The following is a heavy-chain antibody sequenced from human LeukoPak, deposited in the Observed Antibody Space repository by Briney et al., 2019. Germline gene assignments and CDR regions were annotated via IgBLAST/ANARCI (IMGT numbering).Heavy chain of an antibody. J-gene: IGHJ4*02. CDR3: ARDRNGNYSPRYGYYFDY. CDR1: GGSISSGGYY. CDR2: IYYSGST. Sequence: PSETLSLTCTVSGGSISSGGYYWSWIRQHPGKGLEWIGYIYYSGSTYYNPSLKSRVTISVDTSKNQFSLKLSSVTAAGTAVYYCARDRNGNYSPRYGYYFDYWGQGTLVTVSS. D-gene: IGHD1-26*01. V-gene: IGHV4-31*03.